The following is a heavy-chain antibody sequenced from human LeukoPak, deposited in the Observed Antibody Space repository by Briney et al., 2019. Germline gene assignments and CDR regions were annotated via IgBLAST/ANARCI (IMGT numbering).Heavy chain of an antibody. CDR2: INSDGSSA. CDR3: AKDPSPGGANWFDP. Sequence: GGSLRLSCAASGFTFSSYWMHWVRQAPGKGLVWVSRINSDGSSASYADSVKGRFTISRDNAKNTLYLQMNSLRAEDTAVYYCAKDPSPGGANWFDPWGQGTLVTVSS. D-gene: IGHD1-26*01. J-gene: IGHJ5*02. CDR1: GFTFSSYW. V-gene: IGHV3-74*01.